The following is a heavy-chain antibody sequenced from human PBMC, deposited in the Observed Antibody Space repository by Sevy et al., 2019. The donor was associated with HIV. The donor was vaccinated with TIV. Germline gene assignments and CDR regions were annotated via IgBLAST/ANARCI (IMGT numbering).Heavy chain of an antibody. Sequence: GGSLRLSCAASGFTISSNYLSWVRQVPGKGLEWVSVIYGNHSTYYADFGKGRFTISRKNSKNTLYLQMNSLRAEDTAIDYCARGEQWLSFNYWGQGTLVTVSS. V-gene: IGHV3-53*01. CDR1: GFTISSNY. CDR3: ARGEQWLSFNY. CDR2: IYGNHST. J-gene: IGHJ4*02. D-gene: IGHD6-19*01.